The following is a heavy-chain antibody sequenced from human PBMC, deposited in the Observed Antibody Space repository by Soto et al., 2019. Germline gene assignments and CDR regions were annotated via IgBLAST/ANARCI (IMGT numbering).Heavy chain of an antibody. CDR1: GYTFTGYY. D-gene: IGHD3-22*01. V-gene: IGHV1-18*04. CDR3: ARDINVMGIVRPKGKGYYYYGMDV. Sequence: SVKVSCKASGYTFTGYYMHWVRQAPGQGLEWMGWISAYNGNTNYAQKLQGRVTMTTDTSTSTAYMELRSLRSDDTAVYYCARDINVMGIVRPKGKGYYYYGMDVWGQGTTVTVS. CDR2: ISAYNGNT. J-gene: IGHJ6*02.